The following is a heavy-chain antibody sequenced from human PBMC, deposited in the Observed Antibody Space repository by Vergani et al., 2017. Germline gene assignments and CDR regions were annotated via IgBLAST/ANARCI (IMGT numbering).Heavy chain of an antibody. V-gene: IGHV4-31*03. Sequence: QVQLQESGPGLVKPSQTLSLTCSVSGDSISSGVYYWNWIRPHPGKGLEWIGYIYSTGRTHHNPSLRRRINMSVDTSKNQFSLKLNSVTAADTAMYYCARMGGYDEGDAFRIGYVDSWGPGILVNVSS. J-gene: IGHJ4*02. D-gene: IGHD3-22*01. CDR2: IYSTGRT. CDR1: GDSISSGVYY. CDR3: ARMGGYDEGDAFRIGYVDS.